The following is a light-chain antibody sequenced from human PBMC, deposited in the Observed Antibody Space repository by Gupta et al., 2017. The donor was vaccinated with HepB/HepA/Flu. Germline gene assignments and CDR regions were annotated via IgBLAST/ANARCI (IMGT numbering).Light chain of an antibody. Sequence: SPLTHPSSVSGSPGQSTTISCTGSSSDVGGCNSVSWYQQYPGSAPKLLIYDVSNRPSGVSYRFSGSKSGNTASLTISGLQAEDDADYYCRSFKTSSTLVVFGGGTKVTVL. CDR2: DVS. CDR1: SSDVGGCNS. V-gene: IGLV2-14*03. CDR3: RSFKTSSTLVV. J-gene: IGLJ2*01.